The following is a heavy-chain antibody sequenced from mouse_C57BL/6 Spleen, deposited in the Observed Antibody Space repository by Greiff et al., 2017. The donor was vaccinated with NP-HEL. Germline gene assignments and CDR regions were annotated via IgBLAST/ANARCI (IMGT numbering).Heavy chain of an antibody. V-gene: IGHV1-76*01. J-gene: IGHJ3*01. CDR1: GYTFTDYY. CDR3: AREDYTSGRFAY. Sequence: QVQLQQSGAELVRPGASVKLSCKASGYTFTDYYINWVKQRPGQGLEWIARLYPGSGNTYYNEKFKGKATLTAEKSSSTAYMQRSSLTSEDSAVDFCAREDYTSGRFAYWGQGTLVTVSA. CDR2: LYPGSGNT. D-gene: IGHD2-12*01.